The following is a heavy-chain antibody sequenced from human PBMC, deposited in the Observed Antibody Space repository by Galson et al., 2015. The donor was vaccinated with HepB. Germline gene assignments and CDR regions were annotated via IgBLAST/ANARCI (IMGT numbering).Heavy chain of an antibody. Sequence: SLRLSCAASGFTFSRYGMHWVRQAPGKGLEWVAVISYDGSNKYYADSVKGRFTISRDNSKNTLYLQMNSLRAEDTAVYYCAKAHIVVPAAIHYWGQGTLVTVSS. J-gene: IGHJ4*02. CDR1: GFTFSRYG. D-gene: IGHD2-2*01. CDR2: ISYDGSNK. CDR3: AKAHIVVPAAIHY. V-gene: IGHV3-30*18.